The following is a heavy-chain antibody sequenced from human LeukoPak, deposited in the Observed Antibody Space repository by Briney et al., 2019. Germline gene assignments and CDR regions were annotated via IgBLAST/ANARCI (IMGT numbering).Heavy chain of an antibody. Sequence: GGSLRLSCAASGFTFSSYEMHWVRQAPGKGLEWVSYISSSDNTIYYADSVKGRFTISRDNAKNSLYLQMNSLRAEDTAVYHSVRDYGGSSPFDYWGQGTLVTVSS. CDR3: VRDYGGSSPFDY. J-gene: IGHJ4*02. V-gene: IGHV3-48*03. CDR1: GFTFSSYE. D-gene: IGHD4-23*01. CDR2: ISSSDNTI.